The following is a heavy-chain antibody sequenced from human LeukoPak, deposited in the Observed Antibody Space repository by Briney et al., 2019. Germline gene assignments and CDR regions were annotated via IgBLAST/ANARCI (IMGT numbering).Heavy chain of an antibody. CDR2: IRYDGGNK. D-gene: IGHD4-17*01. Sequence: PGGSLRLSCASSGFPFSSYGMNWVRQAPGKGLEWVAFIRYDGGNKYYADSVKGRFTISRDKSKNTLYLQMNSLRAEDTAVYYCARDLGDSFDYWGRGTLVTVSS. CDR1: GFPFSSYG. CDR3: ARDLGDSFDY. V-gene: IGHV3-30*02. J-gene: IGHJ4*02.